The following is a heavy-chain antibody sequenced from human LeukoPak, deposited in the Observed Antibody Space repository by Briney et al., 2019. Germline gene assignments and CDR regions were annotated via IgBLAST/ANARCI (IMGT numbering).Heavy chain of an antibody. CDR3: ARVGPLVEVD. V-gene: IGHV4-59*01. Sequence: SETLSLTCTVSGGSISSYYGSWIRQPPGKGLEWIGYIYYSGSTNYNPSLKSRVTISVDTSKNQLSLKLSSVTAEDTAVYYCARVGPLVEVDWGQGTLVTVSS. CDR2: IYYSGST. D-gene: IGHD2-15*01. J-gene: IGHJ4*02. CDR1: GGSISSYY.